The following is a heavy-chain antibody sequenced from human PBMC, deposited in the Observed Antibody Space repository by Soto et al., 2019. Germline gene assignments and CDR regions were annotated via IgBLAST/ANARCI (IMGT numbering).Heavy chain of an antibody. Sequence: PGESLKISCEGSGYMFYGYWIGWVRQMPGKGLEWMGRIDPSDSYTNYSPSFQGHVTISADKSISTAYLQWSSLKASDTAMYYCARQIIAAAGPTWGQGTLVTVSS. J-gene: IGHJ5*02. CDR2: IDPSDSYT. D-gene: IGHD6-13*01. V-gene: IGHV5-10-1*01. CDR1: GYMFYGYW. CDR3: ARQIIAAAGPT.